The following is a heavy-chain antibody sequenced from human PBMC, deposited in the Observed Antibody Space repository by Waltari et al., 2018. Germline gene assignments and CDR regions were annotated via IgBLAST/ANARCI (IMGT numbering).Heavy chain of an antibody. J-gene: IGHJ6*03. V-gene: IGHV1-69*05. CDR1: GGTFRSDA. CDR3: ARFGATTDYYYMDV. Sequence: QVQLVQSGAEVKKPGSSVKVSCKASGGTFRSDAIRWVRQAPGQGLEWMGGIIPIFGTANYAQKFQGRVTITTDESTSTAYMELSSLRSEDTAVYYCARFGATTDYYYMDVWGKGTTVTVSS. D-gene: IGHD1-26*01. CDR2: IIPIFGTA.